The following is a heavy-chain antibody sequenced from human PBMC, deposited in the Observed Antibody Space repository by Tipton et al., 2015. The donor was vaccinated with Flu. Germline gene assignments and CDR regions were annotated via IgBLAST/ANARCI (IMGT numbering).Heavy chain of an antibody. CDR1: GSSISSGDAY. J-gene: IGHJ6*02. CDR2: MYYSGGT. D-gene: IGHD3-10*01. V-gene: IGHV4-31*03. Sequence: TLSLTCSVSGSSISSGDAYWTWIRQRPGEGLEWIGCMYYSGGTYNNPSLKSRITMSVDTSKNQFSLKLHSVTAADTAVYYCARDQGFGGGLAYDYYGLDVWGPGTTVTVSS. CDR3: ARDQGFGGGLAYDYYGLDV.